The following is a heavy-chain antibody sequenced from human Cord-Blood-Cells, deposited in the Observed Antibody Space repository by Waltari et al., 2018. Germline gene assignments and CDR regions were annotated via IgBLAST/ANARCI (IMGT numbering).Heavy chain of an antibody. V-gene: IGHV3-15*01. CDR1: GFTFSNAW. D-gene: IGHD4-17*01. J-gene: IGHJ6*02. CDR3: TTFVYGDYYYYYYGMDV. CDR2: IKSKTDGGTT. Sequence: EVQLVESGGGLVKPGGSLRLSCAASGFTFSNAWMSWVRPAPGKGLEWVGRIKSKTDGGTTDYAAPVKGRFTISRDDSKNTLYLQMNSLKTEDTAVYYCTTFVYGDYYYYYYGMDVWGQGTTVTVSS.